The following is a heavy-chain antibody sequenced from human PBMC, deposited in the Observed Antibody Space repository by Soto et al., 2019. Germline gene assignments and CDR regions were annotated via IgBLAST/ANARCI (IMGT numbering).Heavy chain of an antibody. Sequence: SLRLSCAASGFTFSAFDMHWVRQATGKGLEWVAAIGTLHDAYYPDSVKGRFTISRENAKNSLYLQMNSLRAGDTAVYYCARQASYWHGGGGWFDPWGQGTLVTVSS. CDR2: IGTLHDA. V-gene: IGHV3-13*01. J-gene: IGHJ5*02. CDR1: GFTFSAFD. D-gene: IGHD2-8*02. CDR3: ARQASYWHGGGGWFDP.